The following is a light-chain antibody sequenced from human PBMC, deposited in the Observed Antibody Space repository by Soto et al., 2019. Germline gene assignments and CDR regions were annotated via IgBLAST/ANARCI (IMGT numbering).Light chain of an antibody. CDR3: SSYTSSSTLGV. CDR1: SSDVGGYNY. Sequence: QSVLTQPASGSGSPGQSITISCTGTSSDVGGYNYVSWYQQHPGKAPKLMIYDVSNRPSGVSNRFSGSKSGNTASLTISGLQAEDEADYYCSSYTSSSTLGVFGTGTKVNVL. CDR2: DVS. V-gene: IGLV2-14*01. J-gene: IGLJ1*01.